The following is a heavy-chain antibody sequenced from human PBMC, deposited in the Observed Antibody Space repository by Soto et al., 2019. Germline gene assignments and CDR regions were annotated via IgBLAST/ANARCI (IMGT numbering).Heavy chain of an antibody. J-gene: IGHJ4*02. D-gene: IGHD6-13*01. CDR2: IYYSGST. CDR3: ARHVWQQLVPDFDC. Sequence: SETLSLTCTVSGGSISSYYWSWIRQPPGKGLEWIGYIYYSGSTNYNPSLKSRVTISVDTSKNQFSLKLSSVTAADTAVYYCARHVWQQLVPDFDCWGQGTLVTVSS. V-gene: IGHV4-59*08. CDR1: GGSISSYY.